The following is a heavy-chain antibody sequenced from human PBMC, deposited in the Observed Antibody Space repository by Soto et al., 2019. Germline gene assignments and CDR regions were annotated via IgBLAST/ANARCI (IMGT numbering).Heavy chain of an antibody. Sequence: QVQLVESGGGVVQPGRSLRLSCAASGFTFSNYAIHWVRQAPGKGLEWVAVISYDGSNKYYEDSVKGRFTISRDNSKNTLYLQMNSLRAEDTAVYYWAKEYSSSWSPIFQHWGQGTLVTVSS. V-gene: IGHV3-30*18. CDR3: AKEYSSSWSPIFQH. CDR2: ISYDGSNK. J-gene: IGHJ1*01. D-gene: IGHD6-13*01. CDR1: GFTFSNYA.